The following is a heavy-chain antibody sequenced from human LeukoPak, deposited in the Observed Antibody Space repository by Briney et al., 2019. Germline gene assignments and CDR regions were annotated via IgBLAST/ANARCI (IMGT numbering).Heavy chain of an antibody. Sequence: PGGSLRLSCAASGFSFSTYEMNWVRQAPGKGLEWVSYISSSGRTIYYADSVKGRFTISRDNAKNSLYLQVNSLRAEDTAVYYCARNTPEDAFDVWGQGTMVTVSS. CDR1: GFSFSTYE. CDR3: ARNTPEDAFDV. J-gene: IGHJ3*01. CDR2: ISSSGRTI. V-gene: IGHV3-48*03.